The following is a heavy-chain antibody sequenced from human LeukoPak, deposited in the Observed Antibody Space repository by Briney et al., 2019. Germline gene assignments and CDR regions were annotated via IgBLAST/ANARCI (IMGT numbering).Heavy chain of an antibody. CDR1: GFTFSAYY. J-gene: IGHJ3*02. V-gene: IGHV3-21*01. CDR3: ARSGGSRGDAFDI. CDR2: ISSGSLYI. Sequence: GGSLRLSCAASGFTFSAYYMNWVRQAPGKGLEWVSFISSGSLYIYYADSLKGRFTISRDNAKNSLYLQMNSLRADDTAVYYCARSGGSRGDAFDIWGQGTMVTVSS. D-gene: IGHD2-15*01.